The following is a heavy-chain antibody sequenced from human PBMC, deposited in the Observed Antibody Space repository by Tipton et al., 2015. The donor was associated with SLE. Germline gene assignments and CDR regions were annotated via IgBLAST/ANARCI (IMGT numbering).Heavy chain of an antibody. V-gene: IGHV3-48*03. D-gene: IGHD6-6*01. CDR3: TREDYTSSHGGYYYYYMDV. CDR2: ISSSGSTI. Sequence: SLRLSCSASGFIFTNYEMNWVRQDPGKGLEWISYISSSGSTINYADSVKGRFTISRDNAENSLYLQMNSLRAEDTAVYYCTREDYTSSHGGYYYYYMDVWGTGTTVTVSS. CDR1: GFIFTNYE. J-gene: IGHJ6*03.